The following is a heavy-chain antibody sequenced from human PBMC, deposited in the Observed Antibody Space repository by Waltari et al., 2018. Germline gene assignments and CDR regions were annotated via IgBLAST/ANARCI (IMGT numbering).Heavy chain of an antibody. V-gene: IGHV1-2*06. J-gene: IGHJ4*02. CDR2: INPKSGET. Sequence: QVQLVQSGAEVNKSGASVKDSCKASGYTFTDFFIHWAPQAPGQGLEWRGRINPKSGETNYAQRVQGSCTVTGQTSITTCSLELTGLRTDETTIAYGAGSGGGTTTVGVPEWGQGALVSVSS. CDR3: AGSGGGTTTVGVPE. D-gene: IGHD3-3*01. CDR1: GYTFTDFF.